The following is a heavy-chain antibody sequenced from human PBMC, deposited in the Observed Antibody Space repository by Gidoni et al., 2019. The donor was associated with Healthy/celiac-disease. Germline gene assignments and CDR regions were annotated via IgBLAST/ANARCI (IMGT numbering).Heavy chain of an antibody. CDR3: RRGGMIADAFDI. J-gene: IGHJ3*02. V-gene: IGHV3-23*01. CDR1: GFTFSSYA. D-gene: IGHD3-22*01. CDR2: ISGSGGST. Sequence: EVQLLESGGGLVQPGGSLRLSCAPSGFTFSSYAMSWVRQAPGKGLDWVSAISGSGGSTYYADSVKGRFTISRDNSKNTLYLQMNSLRAEDTAVYYCRRGGMIADAFDIWGQGTMVTVSS.